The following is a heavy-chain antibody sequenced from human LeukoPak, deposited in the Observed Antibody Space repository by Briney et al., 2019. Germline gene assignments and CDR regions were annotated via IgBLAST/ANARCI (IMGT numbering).Heavy chain of an antibody. D-gene: IGHD3-9*01. V-gene: IGHV4-31*03. Sequence: PSETLSPTCTVSGGSISSGGYYWSWIRQHPGKGLEWIGYIYYSGSTYYNPSLKSRVTISVDTSKNQFSLKLSSVTAADTAVYYCARDGRDYDILTGYNYYYCGMDVWGQGTTVTVSS. CDR3: ARDGRDYDILTGYNYYYCGMDV. J-gene: IGHJ6*02. CDR2: IYYSGST. CDR1: GGSISSGGYY.